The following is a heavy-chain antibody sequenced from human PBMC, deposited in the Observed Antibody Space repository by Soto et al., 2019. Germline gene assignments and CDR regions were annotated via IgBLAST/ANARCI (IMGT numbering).Heavy chain of an antibody. V-gene: IGHV1-24*01. D-gene: IGHD3-9*01. J-gene: IGHJ4*02. CDR1: GYTLTELS. CDR2: FDPEDGET. Sequence: QVQLVQSGAEVKKPGASVKVSCKVSGYTLTELSMHWVRQAPGKGLEWMGGFDPEDGETIYAQKFQGRVTMIEDTSTDTAYMELSSLRSEDTAVYYCATRRALYYDILTGYSYYFDYWGQGTLVTVSS. CDR3: ATRRALYYDILTGYSYYFDY.